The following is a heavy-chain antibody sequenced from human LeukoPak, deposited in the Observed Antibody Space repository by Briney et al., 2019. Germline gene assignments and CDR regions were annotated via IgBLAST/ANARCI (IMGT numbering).Heavy chain of an antibody. V-gene: IGHV3-74*01. CDR2: IDLAGEYT. D-gene: IGHD2-21*02. CDR3: ARTDETAPAEDFQH. CDR1: GFTFSDYW. Sequence: GGSQRLSCAASGFTFSDYWMHWVRQAPGKGLMWVSTIDLAGEYTTYADSVKGRFTISRDNSKNTLYLQMKSLRAEDTAVYYCARTDETAPAEDFQHWGQGTLVTVSS. J-gene: IGHJ1*01.